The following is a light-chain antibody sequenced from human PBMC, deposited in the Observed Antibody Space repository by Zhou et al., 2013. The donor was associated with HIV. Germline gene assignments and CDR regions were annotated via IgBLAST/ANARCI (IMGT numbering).Light chain of an antibody. CDR3: MKALQTPRVT. J-gene: IGKJ3*01. CDR1: QSLLHSNGYNY. Sequence: DIVMTQSPLSLPVTPGEPASISCRSSQSLLHSNGYNYLDWYLQKPGQSPRLLIYLGSNRASGVPDRFSGSGSGTDFTLNISRVEAEDVGVYYCMKALQTPRVTFGPGTKVDIK. CDR2: LGS. V-gene: IGKV2-28*01.